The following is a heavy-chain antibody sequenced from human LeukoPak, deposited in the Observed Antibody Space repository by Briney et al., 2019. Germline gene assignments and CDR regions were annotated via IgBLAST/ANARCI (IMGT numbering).Heavy chain of an antibody. CDR3: ARVTMWFGESY. CDR1: GGSFSGYY. J-gene: IGHJ4*02. D-gene: IGHD3-10*01. Sequence: SETLCLTCAVYGGSFSGYYWSWIRQPPGKGLEWIGEINHSGSTNYNPSLKSRVTISVDTSKNQFSLKLSSVTAADTAVYYCARVTMWFGESYWGQGTLVTVSS. CDR2: INHSGST. V-gene: IGHV4-34*01.